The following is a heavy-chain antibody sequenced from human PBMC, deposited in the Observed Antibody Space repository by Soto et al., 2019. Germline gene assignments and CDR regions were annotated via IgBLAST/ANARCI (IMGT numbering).Heavy chain of an antibody. D-gene: IGHD2-15*01. Sequence: PGGSLRLSCAASGFTFSSYSMNWVRQAPGKGLEWVSSISSSSSYIYYADSVKGRFTISRDNAKNSLYLQMNSLRAEDTAVYYCARGRWHIVVVVAETTVPNDYWGQGTLVTVSS. J-gene: IGHJ4*02. V-gene: IGHV3-21*01. CDR3: ARGRWHIVVVVAETTVPNDY. CDR1: GFTFSSYS. CDR2: ISSSSSYI.